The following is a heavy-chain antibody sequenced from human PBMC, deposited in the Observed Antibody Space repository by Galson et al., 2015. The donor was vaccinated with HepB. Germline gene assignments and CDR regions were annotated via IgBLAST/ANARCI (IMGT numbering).Heavy chain of an antibody. Sequence: SVKVSCKASGYTFTNYPIHWVRQAPGQGLEWMAWINTDNGNTKYLQKVQDGVTITRDTSAGTAYMEISSLTSEDTAVYYCARWRFGEFDYYFDYWGQGTLVTVSS. CDR1: GYTFTNYP. CDR2: INTDNGNT. J-gene: IGHJ4*02. D-gene: IGHD3-10*01. V-gene: IGHV1-3*04. CDR3: ARWRFGEFDYYFDY.